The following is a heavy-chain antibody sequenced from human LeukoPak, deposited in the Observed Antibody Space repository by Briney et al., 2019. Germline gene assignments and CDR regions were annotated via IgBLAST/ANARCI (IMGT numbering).Heavy chain of an antibody. Sequence: ASVKVSCKASGYTFTGYYMHWVRQAPGQRLEWMGRINPNSGGTNYAQKFQGRVTMTRYTSISTAYMELRRLRSDDTAVYYCERTVAGENDAFDIWGQGTMVTVSS. CDR1: GYTFTGYY. CDR3: ERTVAGENDAFDI. V-gene: IGHV1-2*06. J-gene: IGHJ3*02. CDR2: INPNSGGT. D-gene: IGHD6-19*01.